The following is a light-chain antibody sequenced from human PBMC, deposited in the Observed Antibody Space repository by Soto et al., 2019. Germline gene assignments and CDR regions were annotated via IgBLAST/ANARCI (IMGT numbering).Light chain of an antibody. V-gene: IGLV2-23*01. Sequence: QSVLTQPASVSGSPGQSITISCTGTSSDVGSYNLVSWYQQHPGKAPKLMIYEGSKRPSGVSNRFSGSKSGNTASLTISGFQAEAEAAFYCCSYAGSSTLVFGGGTTLTAL. CDR3: CSYAGSSTLV. CDR2: EGS. CDR1: SSDVGSYNL. J-gene: IGLJ3*02.